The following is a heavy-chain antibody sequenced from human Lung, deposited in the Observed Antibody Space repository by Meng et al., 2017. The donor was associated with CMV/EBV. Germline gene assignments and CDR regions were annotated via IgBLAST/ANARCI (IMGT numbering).Heavy chain of an antibody. CDR2: IYYSGST. Sequence: LXCTVSGGSVSSGSYYWSWIRQPPWKGLEWIGYIYYSGSTNYNPSLKSRVTISVDTSKNQFSLKLSSVTAADTAVYYCARLGGLRFAFWYGMDVXGQGXTVTVSS. CDR1: GGSVSSGSYY. D-gene: IGHD3-3*01. CDR3: ARLGGLRFAFWYGMDV. V-gene: IGHV4-61*01. J-gene: IGHJ6*02.